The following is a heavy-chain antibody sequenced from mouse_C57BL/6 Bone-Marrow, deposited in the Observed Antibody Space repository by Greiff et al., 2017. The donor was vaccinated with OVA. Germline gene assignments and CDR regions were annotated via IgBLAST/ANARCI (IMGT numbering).Heavy chain of an antibody. CDR1: GFTFSDAW. J-gene: IGHJ2*01. D-gene: IGHD4-1*01. CDR2: IRNKANNHAT. CDR3: TRPRWDEGDYFDY. Sequence: DVKLVESGGGLVQPGGSMKLSCAASGFTFSDAWMDWVRQSPEKGLEWVADIRNKANNHATYYAESVKGRFTISRDDSQSSVYLQMNSLRAEDTGIYYCTRPRWDEGDYFDYWGQGTTLTVSS. V-gene: IGHV6-6*01.